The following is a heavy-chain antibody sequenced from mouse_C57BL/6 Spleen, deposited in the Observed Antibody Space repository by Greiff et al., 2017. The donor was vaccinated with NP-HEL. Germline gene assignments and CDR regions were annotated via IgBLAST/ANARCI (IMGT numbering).Heavy chain of an antibody. Sequence: QVQLQQPGAELVKPGASVKMSCKASGYTFTSYWITWVKQRPGQGLEWIGDIYPGSGSTNYTEKFKSKATLTVDTSSSTAYMQLSSLTSEDSAVYDCARREYYDYDDDVYYAMDDWGQGTSVTVSS. J-gene: IGHJ4*01. V-gene: IGHV1-55*01. D-gene: IGHD2-4*01. CDR3: ARREYYDYDDDVYYAMDD. CDR1: GYTFTSYW. CDR2: IYPGSGST.